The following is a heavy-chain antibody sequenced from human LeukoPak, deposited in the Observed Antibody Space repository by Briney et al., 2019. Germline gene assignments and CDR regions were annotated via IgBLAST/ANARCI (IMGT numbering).Heavy chain of an antibody. CDR2: IKQAGSEK. CDR3: ARVLTYYDFWSGYYSGCWFDP. J-gene: IGHJ5*02. V-gene: IGHV3-7*01. CDR1: GFTFSSYW. D-gene: IGHD3-3*01. Sequence: SGGSLRLSCAASGFTFSSYWMSWVRQAPGKGLEWVAKIKQAGSEKYYVDSVKGRFTISRENAKNSLYLQMNSLTAEDTAVYYCARVLTYYDFWSGYYSGCWFDPWGQGTLVTVSS.